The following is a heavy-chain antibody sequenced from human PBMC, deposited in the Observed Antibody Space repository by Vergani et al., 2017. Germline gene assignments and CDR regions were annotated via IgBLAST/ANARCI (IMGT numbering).Heavy chain of an antibody. CDR1: GFTFSSYG. D-gene: IGHD6-19*01. V-gene: IGHV3-33*06. CDR3: AKESNKQWLVLGYYYGMDV. J-gene: IGHJ6*02. Sequence: QVQLVESGGGVVQPGRSLRLSCAASGFTFSSYGMHWVRQAPGKGLAWVAVIWYDGSNKYYADSVKGRFTISRDNSKNTLYLQMNSLRAEDTAVYYCAKESNKQWLVLGYYYGMDVWGQGTTVTVSS. CDR2: IWYDGSNK.